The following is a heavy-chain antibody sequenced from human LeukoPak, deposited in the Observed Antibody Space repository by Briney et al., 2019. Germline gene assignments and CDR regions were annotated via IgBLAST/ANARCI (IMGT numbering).Heavy chain of an antibody. CDR2: IYYSGST. Sequence: SETLSLTCTVSGGSISSDCWSWIRQPPGKGLEWIGYIYYSGSTNYNPSLKSRVTISVDTSKNQFSLKLSSVTAADTAVYYCARDRGYCSGGSRYRWFDPWGQGTLVTVSS. V-gene: IGHV4-59*01. D-gene: IGHD2-15*01. CDR3: ARDRGYCSGGSRYRWFDP. J-gene: IGHJ5*02. CDR1: GGSISSDC.